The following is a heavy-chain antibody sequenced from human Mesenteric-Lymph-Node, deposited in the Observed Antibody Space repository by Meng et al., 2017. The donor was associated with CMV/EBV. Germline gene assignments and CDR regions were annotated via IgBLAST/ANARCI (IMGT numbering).Heavy chain of an antibody. V-gene: IGHV4-39*07. CDR1: GGSISSSSYY. Sequence: SETLSLTCTVSGGSISSSSYYWGWIRQPPGKGLEWIGSIYYSGSTYYNPSLKSRVTISVDTSKNQFSLKLSSVTAADTAVYYCASQMGSIGAQLGKPYFDYWGHGTLVTVSS. J-gene: IGHJ4*01. CDR3: ASQMGSIGAQLGKPYFDY. D-gene: IGHD6-6*01. CDR2: IYYSGST.